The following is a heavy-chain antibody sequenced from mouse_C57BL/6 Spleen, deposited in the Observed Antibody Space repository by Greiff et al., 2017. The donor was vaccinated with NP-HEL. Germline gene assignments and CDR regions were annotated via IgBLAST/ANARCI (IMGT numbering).Heavy chain of an antibody. J-gene: IGHJ3*01. CDR3: ARSPANWVWFAY. V-gene: IGHV1-15*01. D-gene: IGHD4-1*01. CDR2: IDPETGGT. CDR1: GYTFTDYE. Sequence: VQLQQSGAELVRPGASVTLSCKASGYTFTDYEMHWVKQTPVHGLEWIGAIDPETGGTAYNQKFKGKATLTVDKPSSTAYMQLSSLTSEDSAVYYCARSPANWVWFAYWGQGTLVTVSA.